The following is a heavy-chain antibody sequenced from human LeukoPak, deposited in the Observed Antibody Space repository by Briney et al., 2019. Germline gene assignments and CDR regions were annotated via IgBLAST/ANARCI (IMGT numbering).Heavy chain of an antibody. D-gene: IGHD7-27*01. CDR3: ARHEANWDEGGY. V-gene: IGHV4-59*08. Sequence: SETLSLTCTVSGGSIGSYYWSWLRQPPGKGLEWIGCIHYSGSTNYNPSLKSRLTMSLDTSKNQFSLKLSSVTAADTAVYYCARHEANWDEGGYWGQGTLVTVSS. J-gene: IGHJ4*02. CDR2: IHYSGST. CDR1: GGSIGSYY.